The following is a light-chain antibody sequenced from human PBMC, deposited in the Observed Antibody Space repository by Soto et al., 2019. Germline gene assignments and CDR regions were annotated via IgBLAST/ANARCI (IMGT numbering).Light chain of an antibody. Sequence: QSALTQPASVSGSPGQSITISCTGTSSDVGGYNYVSRYQQHPGKAPKLMIYDVSNRPSGVSNRFSGSKSGNTASLTISGLQAEDEADYYCSSYTGSSTYVVFGGGTKLTVL. CDR3: SSYTGSSTYVV. J-gene: IGLJ2*01. CDR2: DVS. CDR1: SSDVGGYNY. V-gene: IGLV2-14*01.